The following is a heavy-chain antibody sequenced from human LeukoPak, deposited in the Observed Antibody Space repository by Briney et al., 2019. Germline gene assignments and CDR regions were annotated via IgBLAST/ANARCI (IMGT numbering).Heavy chain of an antibody. J-gene: IGHJ6*02. CDR1: GFTFSSYG. Sequence: GGSLRLSCAASGFTFSSYGMHWVRQAPGKGLEWVAVIWYDGSNKYYADSVKGRFTISRDNSKNTLYLQMNSLRAEDTAVYYCARDRGYCSSTSCHYYYYGMDVWGQGTTVTVSS. CDR3: ARDRGYCSSTSCHYYYYGMDV. V-gene: IGHV3-33*01. CDR2: IWYDGSNK. D-gene: IGHD2-2*01.